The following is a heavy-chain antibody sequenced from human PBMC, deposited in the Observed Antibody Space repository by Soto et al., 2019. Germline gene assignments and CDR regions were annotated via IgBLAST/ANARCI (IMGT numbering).Heavy chain of an antibody. CDR1: GFTFSSYG. CDR2: IWHDGMNK. J-gene: IGHJ4*02. D-gene: IGHD3-10*01. Sequence: QVQLVESGGGVVQPERSLTLSCAASGFTFSSYGMHWVRQAPGKGLEWVAVIWHDGMNKYYADSVRGRFTISRDNSKNTLYLQMNSLRAEDTAVYYCARDRGSDDPIDYWGQGILVTVSS. CDR3: ARDRGSDDPIDY. V-gene: IGHV3-33*01.